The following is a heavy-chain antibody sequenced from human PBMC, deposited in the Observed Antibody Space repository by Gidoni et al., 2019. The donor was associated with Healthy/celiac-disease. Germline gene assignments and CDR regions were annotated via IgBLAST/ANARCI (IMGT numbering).Heavy chain of an antibody. V-gene: IGHV3-23*01. CDR3: AKDFREGGSGYDLLEYFDY. Sequence: EVQLLESGGGLVQPGGSLRLFCAAAGCTLSSSAMSWVRQAPGKGLEWFSAISGSGGSTYYADSVKGRFTISRDNSKNTLYLQMNSLIAEDTAVYYCAKDFREGGSGYDLLEYFDYWGQGTLVTVSS. J-gene: IGHJ4*02. CDR1: GCTLSSSA. CDR2: ISGSGGST. D-gene: IGHD3-3*01.